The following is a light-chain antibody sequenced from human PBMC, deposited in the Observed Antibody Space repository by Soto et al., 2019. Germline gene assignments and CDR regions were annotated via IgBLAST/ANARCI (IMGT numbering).Light chain of an antibody. J-gene: IGKJ1*01. CDR3: MQTTHVPLT. CDR1: QSLLESEGKTY. Sequence: DIEMTQTPLSLSVTPGQPASISCKSSQSLLESEGKTYVYWYLQKPGQTPQLLIYEVSNRLCGVSDRFSGSGSGTDFTLKISRVQAEDVGVYYCMQTTHVPLTFGQGTKVDIK. V-gene: IGKV2D-29*01. CDR2: EVS.